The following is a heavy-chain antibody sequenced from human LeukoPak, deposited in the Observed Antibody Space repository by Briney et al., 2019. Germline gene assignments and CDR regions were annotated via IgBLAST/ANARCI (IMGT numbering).Heavy chain of an antibody. Sequence: ASVKVSCKASGGTFSIYAISWVRQAPGQGLEWMGGIIPIFGTANYAQKFQGRVTITADESTSTAYMELSSLRSEDTAVYYCARDIGVVVPAAIRVWFDPWGQGTLVTVSS. CDR3: ARDIGVVVPAAIRVWFDP. CDR1: GGTFSIYA. CDR2: IIPIFGTA. J-gene: IGHJ5*02. V-gene: IGHV1-69*13. D-gene: IGHD2-2*01.